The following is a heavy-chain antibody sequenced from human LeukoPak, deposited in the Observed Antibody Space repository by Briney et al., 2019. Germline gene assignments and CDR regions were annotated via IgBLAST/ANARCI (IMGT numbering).Heavy chain of an antibody. CDR3: ARFFRLTMVRGAFDY. CDR2: INHSGST. J-gene: IGHJ4*02. Sequence: NASETLSLTCAVYGGSFSGYYWSWIRQPPGKGLEWIGEINHSGSTNYNPSLKSRVTISVDTSKNQFSLKLSSVTAADTAVYYCARFFRLTMVRGAFDYWGQGTLVTVSS. V-gene: IGHV4-34*01. CDR1: GGSFSGYY. D-gene: IGHD3-10*01.